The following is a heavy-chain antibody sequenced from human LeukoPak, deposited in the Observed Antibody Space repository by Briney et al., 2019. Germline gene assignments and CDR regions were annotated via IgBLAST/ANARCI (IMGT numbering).Heavy chain of an antibody. D-gene: IGHD3-22*01. CDR1: GGSISSGSYY. CDR2: IYTSGST. J-gene: IGHJ4*02. Sequence: SETLSLTCTVSGGSISSGSYYWSWIRQPAGKGLEWIGRIYTSGSTNYNPSLKSRVTISVDTSKNQFSLKLSSVTAADTAVYYCARDSPHAMYYYDSGDYWGQGTLVTVSS. V-gene: IGHV4-61*02. CDR3: ARDSPHAMYYYDSGDY.